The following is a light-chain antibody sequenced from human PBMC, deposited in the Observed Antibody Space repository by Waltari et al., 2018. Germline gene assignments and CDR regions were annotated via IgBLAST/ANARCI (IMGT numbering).Light chain of an antibody. J-gene: IGLJ3*02. V-gene: IGLV1-40*01. CDR3: QSYDSRRSAWV. Sequence: PANAPSPHIEGNSNRPCGVPGRFSGLKSGTAASLAITGLQAEDEADYYCQSYDSRRSAWVFGGGTKLTVL. CDR2: GNS.